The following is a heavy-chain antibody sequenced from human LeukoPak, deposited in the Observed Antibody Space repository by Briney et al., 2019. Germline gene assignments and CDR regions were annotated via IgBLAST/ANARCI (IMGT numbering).Heavy chain of an antibody. V-gene: IGHV3-21*06. D-gene: IGHD2-2*01. J-gene: IGHJ5*02. CDR3: ARADCSGSTCYLRHSWFDP. CDR1: GFTLSTFV. Sequence: GGSLRLSCAASGFTLSTFVMNWVRPAPGKGLEWVSSISTSSRYIYYRDSVKGRFTISRDDAKNSLYLQMNSLTVEDTAVYYCARADCSGSTCYLRHSWFDPWGQGTLVTVSS. CDR2: ISTSSRYI.